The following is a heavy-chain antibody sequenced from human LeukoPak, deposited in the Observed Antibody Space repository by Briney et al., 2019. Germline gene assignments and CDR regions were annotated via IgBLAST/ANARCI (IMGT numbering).Heavy chain of an antibody. CDR2: IYYSGST. V-gene: IGHV4-31*03. CDR3: ARGGYYYYYGMDV. J-gene: IGHJ6*02. CDR1: GGSISSGGYY. Sequence: PSETLSLTCTVSGGSISSGGYYWSWIRQHPGKGLEWIGYIYYSGSTYYNPSLKSRVTISVDTSKNQFSLKLSSVTAADTAVYYCARGGYYYYYGMDVRGQGTTVTVSS.